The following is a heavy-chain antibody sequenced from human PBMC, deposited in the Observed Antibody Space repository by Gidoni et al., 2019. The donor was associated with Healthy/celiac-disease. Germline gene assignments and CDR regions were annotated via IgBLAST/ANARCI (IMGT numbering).Heavy chain of an antibody. CDR2: IIPIFGTA. J-gene: IGHJ3*02. CDR1: GGTFSRHA. CDR3: ARAAAGYCSSTSCYTSAFDI. Sequence: QVQRVQSGAEVKKPGSSVKVSCQASGGTFSRHAISWVLQAPGQGLEGMGGIIPIFGTANYAQKFQGRVTITADESTSTAYMELSSLRSEDTAVYYCARAAAGYCSSTSCYTSAFDIWGQGTMVTVSS. V-gene: IGHV1-69*01. D-gene: IGHD2-2*02.